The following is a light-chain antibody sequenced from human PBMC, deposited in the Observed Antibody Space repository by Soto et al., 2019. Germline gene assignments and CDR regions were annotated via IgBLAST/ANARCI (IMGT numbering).Light chain of an antibody. J-gene: IGKJ1*01. CDR1: QSVSSN. V-gene: IGKV3-11*01. CDR2: GAS. CDR3: QQRSNWPGT. Sequence: QSPATVSVCRGERATVSGGACQSVSSNLAWYQQKPGQAPRLLIYGASTRATGIPARFSGSGSGTDFTLTISSLEAKDFAVYYCQQRSNWPGTFGQGTKVDI.